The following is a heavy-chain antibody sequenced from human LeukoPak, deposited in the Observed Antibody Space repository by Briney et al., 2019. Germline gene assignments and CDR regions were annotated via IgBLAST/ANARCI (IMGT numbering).Heavy chain of an antibody. CDR3: AKDLSLSPTSP. Sequence: GGSLRLSCAASGFTFSSYAMSWVRQAPGKGLEWVSAISGSGGSTYYADSVKGRFTTSRDNSKNTLYLQMNSLRAEDTAVYYCAKDLSLSPTSPWGQGTLVTVSS. D-gene: IGHD1-14*01. V-gene: IGHV3-23*01. J-gene: IGHJ5*02. CDR2: ISGSGGST. CDR1: GFTFSSYA.